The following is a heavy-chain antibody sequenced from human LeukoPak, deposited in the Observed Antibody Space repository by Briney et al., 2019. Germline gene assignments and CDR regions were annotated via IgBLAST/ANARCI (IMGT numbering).Heavy chain of an antibody. Sequence: GSLRLSCAASGFTFSIYAMHWVRQAPGKGLEWVAVISYDGSNKYYADSVKGRFTISRDNSKNTLYLQMNSLRAEDTAVYYCARTFPIYSSSSLVGYWGQGTLVTVSS. D-gene: IGHD6-6*01. V-gene: IGHV3-30-3*01. CDR2: ISYDGSNK. J-gene: IGHJ4*02. CDR3: ARTFPIYSSSSLVGY. CDR1: GFTFSIYA.